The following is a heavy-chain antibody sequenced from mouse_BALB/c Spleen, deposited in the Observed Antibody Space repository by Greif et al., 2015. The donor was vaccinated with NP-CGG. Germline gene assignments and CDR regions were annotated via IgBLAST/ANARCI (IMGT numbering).Heavy chain of an antibody. J-gene: IGHJ2*01. CDR1: GYTFTSYW. CDR3: ARRVYYFDY. V-gene: IGHV1-7*01. Sequence: VQLVESGAELAKPGASVKMSCKASGYTFTSYWMHWVKQRPGQGLEWIGYINPSTGYTEYNQNFKDKATLTADKSSSTAYMQLSSLTSEDSAVYYCARRVYYFDYWGQGTTLTVSS. CDR2: INPSTGYT.